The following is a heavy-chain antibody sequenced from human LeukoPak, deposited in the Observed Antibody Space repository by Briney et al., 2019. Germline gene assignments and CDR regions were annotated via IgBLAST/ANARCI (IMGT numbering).Heavy chain of an antibody. CDR2: IIPIFGTA. D-gene: IGHD3-3*01. V-gene: IGHV1-69*13. Sequence: ASVKVSCKASGGTFSSYAISWVRQAPGQGLEWMGGIIPIFGTANYAQKFQGRVTITADESTCTAYMELSSLRSEDTAVYYCARPRAYDFWSGYPNYYMDVWGKGTTVTVSS. CDR3: ARPRAYDFWSGYPNYYMDV. CDR1: GGTFSSYA. J-gene: IGHJ6*03.